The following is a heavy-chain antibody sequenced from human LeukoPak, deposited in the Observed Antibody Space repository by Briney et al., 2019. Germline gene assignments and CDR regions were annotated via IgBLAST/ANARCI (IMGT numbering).Heavy chain of an antibody. J-gene: IGHJ2*01. CDR1: GFTFSNAW. V-gene: IGHV3-15*01. CDR2: IKSKTDGRTT. Sequence: GGSLRLSCAASGFTFSNAWMSWVRQAPGKGLEWVGRIKSKTDGRTTDYAAPVKGRFTISRDDSKNTLYLQMNSLKTEDTAVYYCTTAPDHHRYFDLWGRGTLVTVSS. CDR3: TTAPDHHRYFDL. D-gene: IGHD1-14*01.